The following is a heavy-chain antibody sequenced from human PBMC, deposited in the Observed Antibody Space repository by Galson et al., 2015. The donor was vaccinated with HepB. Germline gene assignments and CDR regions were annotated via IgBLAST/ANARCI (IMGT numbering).Heavy chain of an antibody. V-gene: IGHV4-34*01. CDR3: ARGKGRQVLLYYHYYGMDV. J-gene: IGHJ6*01. Sequence: SETLSLTCGVFGGSFSSYHWTWIRQSPPKALEWIGDIPQTGGHHSNPSPQSRVIISMDKSKNQFSLEVRSVTAADPAVYYCARGKGRQVLLYYHYYGMDVWGQGTTVSVSS. D-gene: IGHD3-16*01. CDR2: IPQTGGH. CDR1: GGSFSSYH.